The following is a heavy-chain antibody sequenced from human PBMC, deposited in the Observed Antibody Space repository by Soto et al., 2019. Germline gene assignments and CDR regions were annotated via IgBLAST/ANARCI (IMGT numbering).Heavy chain of an antibody. CDR3: FFFQAEDGIRDL. D-gene: IGHD2-21*01. Sequence: PGKGLEWIGYIYYSGSTNYNPSLKSRVTISVDTAKNQFSLKLSSVTAADTAVYYFFFFQAEDGIRDL. CDR2: IYYSGST. V-gene: IGHV4-59*01. J-gene: IGHJ2*01.